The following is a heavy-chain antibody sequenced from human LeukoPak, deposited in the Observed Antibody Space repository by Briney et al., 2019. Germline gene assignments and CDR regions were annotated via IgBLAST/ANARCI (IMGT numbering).Heavy chain of an antibody. J-gene: IGHJ5*02. Sequence: GGSLRLSCAASGFTFSSYGMHWVRQAPGKGLEWVAFIRYDGSNKYYADSVKGRFTISRDNSKNTLYLQMNSLRAEDTAVYYCAKDYCSSTSCYSGWFDPWGQGTPVTVSS. CDR1: GFTFSSYG. CDR2: IRYDGSNK. V-gene: IGHV3-30*02. CDR3: AKDYCSSTSCYSGWFDP. D-gene: IGHD2-2*01.